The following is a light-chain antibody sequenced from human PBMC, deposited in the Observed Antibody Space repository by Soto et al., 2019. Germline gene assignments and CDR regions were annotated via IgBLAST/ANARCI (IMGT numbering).Light chain of an antibody. J-gene: IGLJ1*01. CDR1: SSDVGSYDR. CDR2: EVS. V-gene: IGLV2-18*02. CDR3: TSYTSSNTFV. Sequence: QSALTQPPSVSGSPGQSVTISCTGTSSDVGSYDRVSWYQQPPGTAPKLMIYEVSNRPSGVPDRFSGSKSGNTASLTISGLQAEDEAEYYCTSYTSSNTFVFGTGTKLTV.